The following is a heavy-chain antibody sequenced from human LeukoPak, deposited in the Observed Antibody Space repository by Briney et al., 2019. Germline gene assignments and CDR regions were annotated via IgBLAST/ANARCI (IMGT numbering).Heavy chain of an antibody. Sequence: ASVKVSCKASGYSLTNYFMHWVRQAPGQGLEWMGVLNLSGDGASYTQKFQGRVTMTRDTSTSTVYMELSSLRSEDTAVYYCARTRSTSSYYYDSSGKRMDAFDIWGQGTMVTVSS. CDR3: ARTRSTSSYYYDSSGKRMDAFDI. V-gene: IGHV1-46*01. CDR2: LNLSGDGA. J-gene: IGHJ3*02. CDR1: GYSLTNYF. D-gene: IGHD3-22*01.